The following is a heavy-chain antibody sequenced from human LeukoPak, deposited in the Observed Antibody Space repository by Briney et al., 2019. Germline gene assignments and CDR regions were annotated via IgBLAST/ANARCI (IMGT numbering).Heavy chain of an antibody. CDR3: ARDYYYYDSSGYYYIPYHFDY. CDR2: INPNSGGT. J-gene: IGHJ4*02. D-gene: IGHD3-22*01. CDR1: GYTFTGYY. Sequence: GASVKVSCKASGYTFTGYYMHWVRQAPGQGLEWMGRINPNSGGTNYAQKFQGRVTMTRDTSISTAYMELSRLRSDDTAVYYCARDYYYYDSSGYYYIPYHFDYWGQGTLVTVSS. V-gene: IGHV1-2*06.